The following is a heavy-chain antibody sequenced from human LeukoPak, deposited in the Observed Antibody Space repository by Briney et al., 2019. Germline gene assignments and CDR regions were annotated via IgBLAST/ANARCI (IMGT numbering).Heavy chain of an antibody. CDR1: GFTISTFW. CDR3: ARDVDVHLDY. D-gene: IGHD5-12*01. Sequence: GGSLTLSCVGSGFTISTFWMAWGRRAPGKGLEWVANMKHDGSAKNYVDSVKGRFTISRDNAKNSLYLQMNSLRAEDTAVYYFARDVDVHLDYWGQGTLVTVSS. CDR2: MKHDGSAK. V-gene: IGHV3-7*01. J-gene: IGHJ4*02.